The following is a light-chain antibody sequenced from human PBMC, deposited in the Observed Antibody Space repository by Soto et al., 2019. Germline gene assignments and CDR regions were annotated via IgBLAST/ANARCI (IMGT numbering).Light chain of an antibody. Sequence: DIPMTQSPSTLSASVGDRXXITXXASQSISTWLAWYQQKPGKAPKLLIYRASSLQTGVPSRFSGSGSGTEFTLTISSLQTDDFATYYCQQYNSYFFTFGPGTKVDVK. CDR1: QSISTW. CDR2: RAS. CDR3: QQYNSYFFT. V-gene: IGKV1-5*03. J-gene: IGKJ3*01.